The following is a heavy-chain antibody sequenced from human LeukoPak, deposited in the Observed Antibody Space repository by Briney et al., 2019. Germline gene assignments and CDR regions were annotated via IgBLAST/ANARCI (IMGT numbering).Heavy chain of an antibody. V-gene: IGHV4-39*01. Sequence: SETLSLTCTVSGGSISSSSYYWGWIRQPPGKGLEWIGSSYYSGSTYYNPSLKSRVTISVDTSKNQFSLNLRSVTAADTAVYYCGRLIVVADAMTPSNYFDYWGQGTLVTVSS. J-gene: IGHJ4*02. D-gene: IGHD2-2*01. CDR2: SYYSGST. CDR1: GGSISSSSYY. CDR3: GRLIVVADAMTPSNYFDY.